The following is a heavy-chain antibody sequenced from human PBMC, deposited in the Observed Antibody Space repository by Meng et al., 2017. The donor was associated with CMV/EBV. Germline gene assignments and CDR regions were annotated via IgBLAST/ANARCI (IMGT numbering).Heavy chain of an antibody. CDR1: GYTFTDYK. J-gene: IGHJ3*02. D-gene: IGHD3-3*01. CDR3: ASKMYYDFWSAYRGTEGVDPFNI. Sequence: ASVKVSCKASGYTFTDYKMHWVRQAPGQGLEWMGWISPNNGGTKYAQKFQGRVTMTRDTSISTAYMELNRLTYDDTAVYYCASKMYYDFWSAYRGTEGVDPFNIWGQGTLVTVSS. V-gene: IGHV1-2*02. CDR2: ISPNNGGT.